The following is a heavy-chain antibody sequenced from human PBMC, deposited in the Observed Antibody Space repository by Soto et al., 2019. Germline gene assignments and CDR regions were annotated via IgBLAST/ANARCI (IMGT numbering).Heavy chain of an antibody. CDR3: AREETAWPLAYGLDV. CDR2: IGRRSDI. D-gene: IGHD5-12*01. J-gene: IGHJ6*02. V-gene: IGHV3-21*01. Sequence: EVQLVESGGGLVKPGGSLRLSCEASGFSFSTYSMHWVRQAPGKGLEWVSSIGRRSDIYYADSVKGRFTISRDNAKNSVSLQMNSLRDEDTAGYYWAREETAWPLAYGLDVWGQGTTVTVSS. CDR1: GFSFSTYS.